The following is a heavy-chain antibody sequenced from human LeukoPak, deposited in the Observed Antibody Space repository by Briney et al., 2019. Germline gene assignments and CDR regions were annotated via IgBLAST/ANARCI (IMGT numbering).Heavy chain of an antibody. D-gene: IGHD3-10*01. CDR2: ISSSSSHI. V-gene: IGHV3-21*01. CDR1: EFTFSSYV. J-gene: IGHJ4*02. CDR3: ARGSAPKYYYGSGSYYQIKRGHFDY. Sequence: GGSLRLSCAASEFTFSSYVMAWVRQAPGKGLEWVSSISSSSSHIYYADSVKGRFTISRDNAKNSLYLQMNSLRAEDTAVYYCARGSAPKYYYGSGSYYQIKRGHFDYWGQGTLVTVSS.